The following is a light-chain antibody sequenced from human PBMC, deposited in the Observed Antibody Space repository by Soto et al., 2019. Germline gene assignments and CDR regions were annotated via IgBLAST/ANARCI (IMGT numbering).Light chain of an antibody. V-gene: IGLV2-14*01. J-gene: IGLJ1*01. CDR3: SSYSISTAYL. CDR1: GSDVGGYDY. Sequence: QSALTQPASVSGSPGQSITISCTGTGSDVGGYDYVSWYQLHPGKAPKLMVFAVNNRPSGVSFRFSGSKSGNTASLTISGLQAEDEADYFCSSYSISTAYLFGTGTKVTVL. CDR2: AVN.